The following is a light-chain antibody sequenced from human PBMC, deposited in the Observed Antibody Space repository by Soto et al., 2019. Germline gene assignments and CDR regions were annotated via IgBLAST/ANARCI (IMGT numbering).Light chain of an antibody. CDR3: QQTHDLPRT. J-gene: IGKJ1*01. CDR1: QGISSY. Sequence: AIRMTQSPSSLSASTGDRVTITCRASQGISSYSAWYQQKPGKAPKLLIYAASTLQSGVPSRFTASGSGTDFTLTITSLQPEDFGIYFCQQTHDLPRTFGLGTKVDI. CDR2: AAS. V-gene: IGKV1-8*01.